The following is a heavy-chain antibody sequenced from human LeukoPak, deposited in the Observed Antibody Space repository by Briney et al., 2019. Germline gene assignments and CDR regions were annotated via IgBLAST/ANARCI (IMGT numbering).Heavy chain of an antibody. CDR1: GYTFTNYY. CDR3: AREYSNSQFDY. Sequence: GASVKVPCKASGYTFTNYYIHWVRQAPGQGLEWMAIINPSSGSTNYAQKFQGRVTMTRDTSTSTVYMELSSLRSEDTAMYYCAREYSNSQFDYWGQGTLVTVSS. D-gene: IGHD6-13*01. CDR2: INPSSGST. V-gene: IGHV1-46*01. J-gene: IGHJ4*02.